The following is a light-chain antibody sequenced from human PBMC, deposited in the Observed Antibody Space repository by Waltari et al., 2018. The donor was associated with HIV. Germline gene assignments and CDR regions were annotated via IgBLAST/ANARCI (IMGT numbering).Light chain of an antibody. CDR3: QVWDSSTDLRV. CDR2: DDS. CDR1: NIGSKG. V-gene: IGLV3-21*02. J-gene: IGLJ2*01. Sequence: SYVLTQPPSVSVAPGQTARITCGGDNIGSKGVHWYQKKPSQAPVLVVYDDSDRPSGIPERFSGSSPWNTATLTISRVEAGDEADFYCQVWDSSTDLRVFGGGTKLTVL.